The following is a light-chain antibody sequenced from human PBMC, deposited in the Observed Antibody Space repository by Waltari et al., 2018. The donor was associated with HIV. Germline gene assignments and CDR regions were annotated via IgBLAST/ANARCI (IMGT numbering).Light chain of an antibody. CDR3: GSWDSRRSVFV. J-gene: IGLJ1*01. Sequence: QSVLTQPPSVSAAAGQKVSVSCSGSNSNIGMNYVSWYQHLPGTAPKLLFSDDNKRPSGIPDRVSAANSGTSATLDISGLLTGDEADYYGGSWDSRRSVFVFGSGTKVTVL. V-gene: IGLV1-51*01. CDR1: NSNIGMNY. CDR2: DDN.